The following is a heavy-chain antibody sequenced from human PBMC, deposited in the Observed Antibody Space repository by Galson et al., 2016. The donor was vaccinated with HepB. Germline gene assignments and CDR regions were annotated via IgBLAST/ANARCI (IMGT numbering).Heavy chain of an antibody. CDR2: IYYSGST. CDR3: ARHLKIQLWLRGNWFDP. CDR1: GGSISSSSYY. D-gene: IGHD5-18*01. V-gene: IGHV4-39*01. Sequence: ETLSLTCTVSGGSISSSSYYWGWIRQPPGKGLEWIGSIYYSGSTYYNPSLKSRVTISVDTSKNQFSLKLSSVTAADTAVYYCARHLKIQLWLRGNWFDPWGQGTLVTVSA. J-gene: IGHJ5*02.